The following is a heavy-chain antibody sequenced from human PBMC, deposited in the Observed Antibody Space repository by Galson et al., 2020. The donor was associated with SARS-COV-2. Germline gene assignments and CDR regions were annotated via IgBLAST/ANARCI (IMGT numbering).Heavy chain of an antibody. D-gene: IGHD2-21*01. CDR2: IYYSGST. Sequence: ETSETLSLTCTVSGGSISSGGYYWSWIRQHPGKGLEWIGYIYYSGSTYYNPSLKSRVTISVDTSKNQFSLKLSSVTAAGTAVYYCARDSPGGDGMDVWGQGTTVTVSS. CDR1: GGSISSGGYY. J-gene: IGHJ6*02. CDR3: ARDSPGGDGMDV. V-gene: IGHV4-31*03.